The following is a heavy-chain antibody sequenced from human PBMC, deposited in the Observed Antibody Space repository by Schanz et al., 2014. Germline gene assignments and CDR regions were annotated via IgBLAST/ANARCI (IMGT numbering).Heavy chain of an antibody. CDR2: FIPILDVG. V-gene: IGHV1-69*09. D-gene: IGHD2-2*01. CDR3: ARGTMPGTFDI. CDR1: GFPFSSYT. J-gene: IGHJ3*02. Sequence: QVQLVESGGGVVQPGGSLRLSCAASGFPFSSYTISWVRQARGQGLEWVGRFIPILDVGNYAQQFQGRVTFTADKSTSTAYMELSSLRYEDTALYYCARGTMPGTFDIWGRGTMVNVSS.